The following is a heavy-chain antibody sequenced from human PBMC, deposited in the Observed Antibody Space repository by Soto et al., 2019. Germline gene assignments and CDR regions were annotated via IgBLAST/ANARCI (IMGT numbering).Heavy chain of an antibody. CDR1: GFTFSSYG. CDR2: ISYDGSNK. D-gene: IGHD5-12*01. Sequence: ESGGGVVQPGRSLRLSCAASGFTFSSYGMHWVRQAPGKGLEWVAVISYDGSNKYYADSVKGRFTISRDNSKNTLYLQMNSLRAEDTAVYYCAKEIRDSGYDPYYYYGMDVWGQGTTVTVSS. V-gene: IGHV3-30*18. J-gene: IGHJ6*02. CDR3: AKEIRDSGYDPYYYYGMDV.